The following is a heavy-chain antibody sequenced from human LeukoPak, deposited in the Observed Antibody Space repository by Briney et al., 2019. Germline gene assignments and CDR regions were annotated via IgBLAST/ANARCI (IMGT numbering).Heavy chain of an antibody. CDR1: GFTFSGSA. V-gene: IGHV3-73*01. Sequence: PGGSLRLSCAASGFTFSGSAMHWVRQASGKGLEWVGRIRSKANSYATAYAASVKGRFTISRDDSKNTAYLQMNSLKTEDTAVYYCTRREPDYGDYGTPFDYWGQGTLVTVPS. CDR2: IRSKANSYAT. J-gene: IGHJ4*02. D-gene: IGHD4-17*01. CDR3: TRREPDYGDYGTPFDY.